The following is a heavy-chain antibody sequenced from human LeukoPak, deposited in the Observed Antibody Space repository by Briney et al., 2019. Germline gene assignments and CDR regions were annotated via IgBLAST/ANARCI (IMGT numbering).Heavy chain of an antibody. CDR2: ITRENWI. CDR1: GFSVSEYY. D-gene: IGHD3-22*01. Sequence: GGSLRLSCAASGFSVSEYYVTWVRQAPGKGLEWISYITRENWIYYSDSVKGRFAISRDHAKNSVYLEMNSLRADDTAVYYCARGLHLDSSGSLYYWGQGALVTVSS. J-gene: IGHJ4*02. V-gene: IGHV3-69-1*01. CDR3: ARGLHLDSSGSLYY.